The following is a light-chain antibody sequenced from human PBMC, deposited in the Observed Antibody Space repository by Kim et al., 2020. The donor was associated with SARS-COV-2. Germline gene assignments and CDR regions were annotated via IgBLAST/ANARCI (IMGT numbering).Light chain of an antibody. CDR3: QQYGSAPWT. CDR2: GAS. J-gene: IGKJ2*02. V-gene: IGKV3-20*01. CDR1: QSVSSSS. Sequence: LSPGERATLSCRASQSVSSSSLAWYQQKPGQAPRLLIYGASNRATGIPDRFSGSGSGTDFTLTITRLEPEDFAVYYCQQYGSAPWTFGLGTKLEI.